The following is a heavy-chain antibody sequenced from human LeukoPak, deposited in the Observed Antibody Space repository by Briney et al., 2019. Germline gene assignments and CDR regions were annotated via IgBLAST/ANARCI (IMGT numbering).Heavy chain of an antibody. D-gene: IGHD5-18*01. Sequence: GGSLRLSCAASGFTFSSYDMNWVRQATGKGLEWVSAIGTAGDTYYPGSVKGRFTISRENAKNSLYLQMNSLRAGDTAVYYCARSTAMVTLGDYGMDVWGQGTTVTVSS. V-gene: IGHV3-13*01. CDR3: ARSTAMVTLGDYGMDV. J-gene: IGHJ6*02. CDR2: IGTAGDT. CDR1: GFTFSSYD.